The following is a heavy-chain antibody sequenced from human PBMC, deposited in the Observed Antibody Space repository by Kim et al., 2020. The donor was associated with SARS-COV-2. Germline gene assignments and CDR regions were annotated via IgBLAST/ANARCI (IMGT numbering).Heavy chain of an antibody. J-gene: IGHJ6*02. D-gene: IGHD5-18*01. V-gene: IGHV4-4*02. CDR1: GGSISSSNW. CDR2: IYHSGST. CDR3: ARDRYSYGYDYYYGMDV. Sequence: SETLSLTCAVSGGSISSSNWWSWVRQPPGKGLEWIGEIYHSGSTNYNPSLKSRVTISVDKSKNQFSLKLSSVTAADTAVYYCARDRYSYGYDYYYGMDVWGQGTTVTVSS.